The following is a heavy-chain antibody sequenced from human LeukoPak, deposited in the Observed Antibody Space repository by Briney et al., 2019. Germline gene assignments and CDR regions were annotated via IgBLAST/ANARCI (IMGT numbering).Heavy chain of an antibody. CDR3: AKGGGGLLWFGEFPFDY. J-gene: IGHJ4*02. Sequence: GGSLRLSCAASGFTFDDYAMHWVRQAPGKGLEWVSGISWNSGSIVYADSVKGRFTISRDNAKNSLYLQMNSLRAEDTALYYCAKGGGGLLWFGEFPFDYWGQGTLVTVSS. V-gene: IGHV3-9*01. D-gene: IGHD3-10*01. CDR2: ISWNSGSI. CDR1: GFTFDDYA.